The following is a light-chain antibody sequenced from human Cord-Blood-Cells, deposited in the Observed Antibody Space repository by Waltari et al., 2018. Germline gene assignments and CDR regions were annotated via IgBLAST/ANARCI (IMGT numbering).Light chain of an antibody. Sequence: EIVLTQSPGTLSLSPGERATLSCRASQSVSSSYLAWYQQKPGQAPRRLIYGASSRATCIPDRFSGSGSGTDFTLTISRLEPEDFAVYYCQQYGSSPPLTFGGGTKVEIK. CDR1: QSVSSSY. J-gene: IGKJ4*01. CDR3: QQYGSSPPLT. CDR2: GAS. V-gene: IGKV3-20*01.